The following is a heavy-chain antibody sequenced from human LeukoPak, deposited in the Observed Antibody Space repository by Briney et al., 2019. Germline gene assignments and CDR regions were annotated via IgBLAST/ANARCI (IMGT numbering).Heavy chain of an antibody. D-gene: IGHD3-10*01. CDR2: IYTSGST. Sequence: SETLSLTCTVSGGSISSSSYYWSWIRQPAGKGLEWIGRIYTSGSTNYNPSLKSRVTISVDTSKNQFSLKLSSVTAADTAVYYCARDNRGVVRGVILPYNWFNPWGQGTLVTVSS. V-gene: IGHV4-61*02. CDR3: ARDNRGVVRGVILPYNWFNP. J-gene: IGHJ5*02. CDR1: GGSISSSSYY.